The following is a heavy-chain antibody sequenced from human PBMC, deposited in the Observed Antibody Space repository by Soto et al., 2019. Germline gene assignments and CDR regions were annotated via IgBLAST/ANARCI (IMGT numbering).Heavy chain of an antibody. CDR3: ARGGPPTSNWFDP. Sequence: EVQLVESGGGLVQPGGSLRLSCAASGFTVSNNYINWVRQAPGKGLEWVSVIYSGGSTYYADSVKGRFTISRDNSKNTLYLQINSLRAEDTAVYYCARGGPPTSNWFDPWGQGTLVTVSS. CDR2: IYSGGST. V-gene: IGHV3-66*01. J-gene: IGHJ5*02. D-gene: IGHD1-26*01. CDR1: GFTVSNNY.